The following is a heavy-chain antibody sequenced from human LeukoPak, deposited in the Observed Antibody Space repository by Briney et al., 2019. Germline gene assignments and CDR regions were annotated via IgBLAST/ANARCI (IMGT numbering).Heavy chain of an antibody. CDR2: IYHSGST. V-gene: IGHV4-30-2*01. CDR1: GGSISSGGYS. CDR3: ARGVYSGYDFGFGY. J-gene: IGHJ4*02. D-gene: IGHD5-12*01. Sequence: SQTLSLTCAVSGGSISSGGYSWSWIRQPPGRGLEWIGYIYHSGSTYYNPSLKSRVTISVDRSKNQFSLKLSSVTAADTAGYYCARGVYSGYDFGFGYWGQGTLVTVSS.